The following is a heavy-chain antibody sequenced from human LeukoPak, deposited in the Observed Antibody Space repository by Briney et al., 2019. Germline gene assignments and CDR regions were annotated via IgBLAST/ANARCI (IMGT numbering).Heavy chain of an antibody. Sequence: GASVKVSCTVSGYTLTELSMHWVRQAPGKGLEWMGGFDPEDGETIYAQKFQGRVTMTEDTSTDTAYMELSSLRSEDTAVYYCATWGPSSGSYFHYYYGMDVWGQGTTVTVSS. CDR1: GYTLTELS. CDR2: FDPEDGET. V-gene: IGHV1-24*01. CDR3: ATWGPSSGSYFHYYYGMDV. D-gene: IGHD1-26*01. J-gene: IGHJ6*02.